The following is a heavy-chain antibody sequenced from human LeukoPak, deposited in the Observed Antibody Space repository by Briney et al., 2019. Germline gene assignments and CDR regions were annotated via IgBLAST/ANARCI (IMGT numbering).Heavy chain of an antibody. D-gene: IGHD1-1*01. Sequence: GGSLRLSCAASGFTFSSYGMHWVRQAPGKGLEWVAVISYDGSNKYYAGSVKGRFTISRDNSKNTLYLQMNSLRAEDTAVYYCAKGEGETTGDYWGQGTLVTVSS. CDR3: AKGEGETTGDY. CDR1: GFTFSSYG. CDR2: ISYDGSNK. J-gene: IGHJ4*02. V-gene: IGHV3-30*18.